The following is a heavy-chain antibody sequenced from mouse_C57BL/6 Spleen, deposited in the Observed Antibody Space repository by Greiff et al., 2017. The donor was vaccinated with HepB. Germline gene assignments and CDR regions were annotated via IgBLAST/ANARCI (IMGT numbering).Heavy chain of an antibody. CDR3: TTSYYDGSSYRYFDV. CDR2: IDPENGDT. CDR1: GFNIKDDY. J-gene: IGHJ1*03. Sequence: EVQLQQSGAELVRPGASVKLSCTASGFNIKDDYMHWVKQRPEQGLEWIGWIDPENGDTEYASKFQGKATITADTSSNTAYLQLSSLTSEDTAVYYCTTSYYDGSSYRYFDVWGTGTTVTVSS. V-gene: IGHV14-4*01. D-gene: IGHD1-1*01.